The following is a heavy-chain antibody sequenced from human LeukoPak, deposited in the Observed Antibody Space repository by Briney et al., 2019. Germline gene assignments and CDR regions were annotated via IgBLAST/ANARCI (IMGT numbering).Heavy chain of an antibody. D-gene: IGHD6-19*01. CDR2: ISSSSSYI. J-gene: IGHJ4*02. CDR3: AKDHSTDWYDWSY. Sequence: PGGSLRLSCAASGFTFSSYSMNWVRQAPGKGLEWVSSISSSSSYIYYADFVKGRFTISRDNSKNTLYLQMNTVRAEDTAVYYCAKDHSTDWYDWSYWGQGTLVTVSS. V-gene: IGHV3-21*04. CDR1: GFTFSSYS.